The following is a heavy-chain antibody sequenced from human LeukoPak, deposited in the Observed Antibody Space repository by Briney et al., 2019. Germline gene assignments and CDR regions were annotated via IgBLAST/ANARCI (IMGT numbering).Heavy chain of an antibody. CDR1: GFTFSSYS. V-gene: IGHV3-48*01. D-gene: IGHD6-19*01. CDR3: APPGGQWPIDY. J-gene: IGHJ4*02. Sequence: PGGSLRLSCAASGFTFSSYSMNWVRQAPGKGLEWVSYISSGTSTKYYADSVKGRFTISRDNSKNTLYLQMNSLRAEDTAVYYCAPPGGQWPIDYWGQGTLVTVSS. CDR2: ISSGTSTK.